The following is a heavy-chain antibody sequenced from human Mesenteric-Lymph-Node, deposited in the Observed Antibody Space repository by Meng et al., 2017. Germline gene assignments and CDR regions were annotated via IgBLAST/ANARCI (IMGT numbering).Heavy chain of an antibody. D-gene: IGHD6-19*01. V-gene: IGHV1-2*06. CDR2: INPNSGGT. Sequence: ASVKVSCKASGYTFTGYYMHWVRQAPGQGLEWMGRINPNSGGTNYAQKFQGRVTMTRDTSISTAYMELSRLRSDDTAVYYCARQASGWYWSGVDYWGQGTLVTVSS. J-gene: IGHJ4*02. CDR1: GYTFTGYY. CDR3: ARQASGWYWSGVDY.